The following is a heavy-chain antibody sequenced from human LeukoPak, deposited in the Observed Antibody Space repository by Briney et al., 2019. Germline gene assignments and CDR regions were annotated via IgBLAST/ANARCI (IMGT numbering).Heavy chain of an antibody. V-gene: IGHV3-21*01. CDR1: GFTFSSYS. J-gene: IGHJ3*02. CDR2: ISSSSSYI. Sequence: GGSLRLSCAASGFTFSSYSMNWVRQAPRRGMEWVSSISSSSSYIYYADSVKGRFTISRDNPKNSLYLQMNSLRAEDTAVYYCARDVNDAFDIWGQGTMVTVSS. CDR3: ARDVNDAFDI.